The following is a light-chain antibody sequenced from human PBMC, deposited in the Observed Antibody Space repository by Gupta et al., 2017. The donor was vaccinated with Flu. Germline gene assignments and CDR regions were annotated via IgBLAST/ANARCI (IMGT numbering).Light chain of an antibody. CDR1: ALTNQY. V-gene: IGLV3-25*03. Sequence: GKTARITCAGDALTNQYAYWYQQKPGQAPVLVIYKDSERPSGIPERFSGSSSGTTLTLTISGVQAEDEADYYCQSADSSGTSRVFGGGTKLTVL. J-gene: IGLJ3*02. CDR2: KDS. CDR3: QSADSSGTSRV.